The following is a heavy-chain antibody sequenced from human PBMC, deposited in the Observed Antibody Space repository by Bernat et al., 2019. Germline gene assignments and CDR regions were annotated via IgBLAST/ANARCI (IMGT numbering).Heavy chain of an antibody. CDR3: ARDGKRRSNYGYDFDY. CDR2: ISGSSTTI. Sequence: EVQLVESGGGLVQPGGSLRLSCAASGFSFSTSDMHWVRQAPGKRLEWVSFISGSSTTIYYADSVKGRFIISRDNGENSLYLQLSSLRVEDMAVYYCARDGKRRSNYGYDFDYWGQGTLVTVSS. V-gene: IGHV3-48*01. D-gene: IGHD3-16*01. CDR1: GFSFSTSD. J-gene: IGHJ4*02.